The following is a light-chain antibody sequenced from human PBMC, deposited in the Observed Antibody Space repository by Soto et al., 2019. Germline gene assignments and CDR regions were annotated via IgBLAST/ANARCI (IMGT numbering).Light chain of an antibody. Sequence: VVLTQAXGTLSFSPRDXXXXXXXASQSISSRYLAFYQKXTANSTSLLMYGVXSIETGTPDRSTGSGYGTDFNLNISRLEHEDFAVYYCQQHGSSGTFGQGTKVEIK. CDR3: QQHGSSGT. J-gene: IGKJ1*01. V-gene: IGKV3-20*01. CDR1: QSISSRY. CDR2: GVX.